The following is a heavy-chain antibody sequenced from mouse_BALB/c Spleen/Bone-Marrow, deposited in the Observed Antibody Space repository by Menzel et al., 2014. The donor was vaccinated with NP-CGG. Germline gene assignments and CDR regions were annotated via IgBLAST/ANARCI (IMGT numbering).Heavy chain of an antibody. CDR2: ISSGSSTI. V-gene: IGHV5-17*02. J-gene: IGHJ4*01. D-gene: IGHD2-4*01. CDR1: GFTFSSFG. CDR3: ARSPYDYAAMDY. Sequence: DVHLVESGGGLVQPGGSRKLSCAASGFTFSSFGMHWVRQAPEKGLEWVAYISSGSSTIYYADTVKGRFTTSRDNPKNTLFLQMTSLRSEDTAMYYCARSPYDYAAMDYWGQGTSVTVSS.